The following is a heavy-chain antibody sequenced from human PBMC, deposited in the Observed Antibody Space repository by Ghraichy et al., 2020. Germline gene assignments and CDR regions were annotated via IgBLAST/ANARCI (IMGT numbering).Heavy chain of an antibody. Sequence: SETLYLTCAVYGGSFSGYYWSWIRQPPGKGLEWIGEINHNGSTNYNPSLKSRVTISVDTSKNQFSLKLSSVTAADTAVYYCARGGSSWYNYYYYMDVWGKGTTVTVSS. CDR1: GGSFSGYY. V-gene: IGHV4-34*01. CDR2: INHNGST. D-gene: IGHD6-13*01. CDR3: ARGGSSWYNYYYYMDV. J-gene: IGHJ6*03.